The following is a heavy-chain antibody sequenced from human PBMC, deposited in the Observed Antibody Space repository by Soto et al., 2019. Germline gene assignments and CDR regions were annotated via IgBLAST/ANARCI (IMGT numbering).Heavy chain of an antibody. V-gene: IGHV1-69*12. CDR2: IIPIFGTA. CDR3: AREAARPPYYWYFDL. J-gene: IGHJ2*01. CDR1: GGTFSSYA. Sequence: QVQLVQSGAEVKKPGSSVKVSCKASGGTFSSYAISWVRQAPGQGLEWMGGIIPIFGTANYAQKFQGRVTITAEESTSTAYMELRSLRSEDTAVYYCAREAARPPYYWYFDLWGRGTLVTVSS. D-gene: IGHD6-6*01.